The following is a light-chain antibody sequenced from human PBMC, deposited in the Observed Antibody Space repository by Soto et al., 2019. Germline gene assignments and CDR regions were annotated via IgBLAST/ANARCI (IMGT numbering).Light chain of an antibody. CDR3: QQRSNLPPT. V-gene: IGKV3-11*01. CDR1: QSVSSY. Sequence: EIVLTQSPATLSLSPGERATLSCRASQSVSSYLAWYQQKPGQAPRLLIYDASTRATGIPARFSGSGSGTDFTLTITSLEPEDFAVYSCQQRSNLPPTFGQGTKVEIK. CDR2: DAS. J-gene: IGKJ1*01.